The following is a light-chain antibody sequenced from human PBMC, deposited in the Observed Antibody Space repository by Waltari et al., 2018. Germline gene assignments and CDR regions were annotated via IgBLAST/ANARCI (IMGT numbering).Light chain of an antibody. CDR1: QSVLSDSNNKNY. J-gene: IGKJ1*01. Sequence: DIVMTQSPDSLAVSLGERATHNCKSSQSVLSDSNNKNYLAWYQQRPGQPPKLLISWASTRESGVPDRFSGSGSETDFTLTISSLQAEDVAVYYCQQYDSVPLTFGQGTKVEIK. V-gene: IGKV4-1*01. CDR2: WAS. CDR3: QQYDSVPLT.